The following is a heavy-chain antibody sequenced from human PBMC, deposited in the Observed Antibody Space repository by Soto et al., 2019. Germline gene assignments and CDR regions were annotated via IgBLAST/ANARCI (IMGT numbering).Heavy chain of an antibody. CDR3: ARESEDLTSTFDY. V-gene: IGHV3-21*06. Sequence: GGSLRLSCAASGFIFTRYSMNWVRQAPGKGLEWVSSISSTTNYIYYGDSMKGRFTISRDNAKNSLYLEMNSLRAEDTAVYYCARESEDLTSTFDYWGQGTLVTVSS. CDR2: ISSTTNYI. J-gene: IGHJ4*02. CDR1: GFIFTRYS.